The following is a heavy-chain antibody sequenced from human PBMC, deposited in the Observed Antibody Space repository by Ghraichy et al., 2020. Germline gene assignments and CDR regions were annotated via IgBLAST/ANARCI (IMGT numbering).Heavy chain of an antibody. Sequence: SVKVSCKASGGTFSSYAISWVRQAPGQGLEWMGGIIPIFGTANYAQKFQGRVTITADESTSTAYMELSSLRSEDTAVYYCAREPMGYSYGYGSETLWGQGTLVTVSS. CDR3: AREPMGYSYGYGSETL. V-gene: IGHV1-69*13. J-gene: IGHJ4*02. CDR1: GGTFSSYA. CDR2: IIPIFGTA. D-gene: IGHD5-18*01.